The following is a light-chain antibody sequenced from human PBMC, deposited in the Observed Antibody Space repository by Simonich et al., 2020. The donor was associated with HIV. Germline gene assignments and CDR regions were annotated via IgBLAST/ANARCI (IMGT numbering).Light chain of an antibody. CDR1: QSVRSY. J-gene: IGKJ5*01. CDR3: QQRSGWPPIT. CDR2: DAS. V-gene: IGKV3-11*01. Sequence: EVVFTQSPATLSLSPGSIATLSCRASQSVRSYLAWYQQKPGQAPRLLIYDASNRATGIPARFSGSGSGTDFTLTISSLEPEDFAVYYCQQRSGWPPITFGQGTRLEIK.